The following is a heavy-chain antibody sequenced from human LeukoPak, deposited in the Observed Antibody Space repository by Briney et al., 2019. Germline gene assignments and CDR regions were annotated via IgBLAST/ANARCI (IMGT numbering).Heavy chain of an antibody. V-gene: IGHV1-2*02. J-gene: IGHJ4*02. Sequence: GASVKVSCKASGYTFTGYYMHWVRQAPGQGLEWMGWINPNSGGTNYAQKFQGRVTMTRDTSISTAYMELSRLRSDDTAVYYCARVMDSSGYLDHGLVDYWGQGTLVTVSS. CDR2: INPNSGGT. D-gene: IGHD3-22*01. CDR3: ARVMDSSGYLDHGLVDY. CDR1: GYTFTGYY.